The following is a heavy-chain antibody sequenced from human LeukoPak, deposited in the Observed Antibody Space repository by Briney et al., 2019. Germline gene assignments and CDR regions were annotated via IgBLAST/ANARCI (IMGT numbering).Heavy chain of an antibody. V-gene: IGHV1-8*01. CDR1: GYTFTSYD. CDR3: ARDVRYDYYYYGMDV. CDR2: MNPNSGNT. D-gene: IGHD1-1*01. J-gene: IGHJ6*02. Sequence: APVKVSCKASGYTFTSYDINWVRQATGQGLEWMGWMNPNSGNTGYAQKFQGRVTMTRNTSISTAYMELSSLRSEDTAVYYCARDVRYDYYYYGMDVWGQGTTVTVSS.